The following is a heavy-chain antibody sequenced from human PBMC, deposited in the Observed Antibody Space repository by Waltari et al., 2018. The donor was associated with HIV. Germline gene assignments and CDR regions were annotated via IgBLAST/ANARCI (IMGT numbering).Heavy chain of an antibody. J-gene: IGHJ5*02. CDR2: INPNSGGT. V-gene: IGHV1-2*02. CDR3: ARVPIVVVTAIPSWFDP. CDR1: GYTFTGYY. Sequence: QVQLVQSGAEVKKPGASVKVSCKASGYTFTGYYMHWVRQAPGQGLEWMGWINPNSGGTNYAQKFQGRVTMTRDTSISTAYMELSRLRSDDTAVYYCARVPIVVVTAIPSWFDPWGQGTLVTISS. D-gene: IGHD2-21*02.